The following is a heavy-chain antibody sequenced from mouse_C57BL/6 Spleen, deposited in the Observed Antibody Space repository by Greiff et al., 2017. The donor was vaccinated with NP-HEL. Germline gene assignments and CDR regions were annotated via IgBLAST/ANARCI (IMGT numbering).Heavy chain of an antibody. CDR2: INPNNGGT. V-gene: IGHV1-22*01. CDR3: ARSDGSSPSWFAY. J-gene: IGHJ3*01. CDR1: GYTFTDYN. D-gene: IGHD1-1*01. Sequence: VQLQQSGPELVKPGASVKMSCKASGYTFTDYNMHWVKQSHGKSLEWIGYINPNNGGTSYNQKFKGKATLTVNKSSSTAYMELRSLTSEDSAVYYCARSDGSSPSWFAYWGQGTLVTVSA.